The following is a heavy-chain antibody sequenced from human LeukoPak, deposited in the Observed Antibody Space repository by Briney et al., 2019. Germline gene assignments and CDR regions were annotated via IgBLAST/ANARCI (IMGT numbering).Heavy chain of an antibody. J-gene: IGHJ4*02. CDR1: GFAFSSYE. D-gene: IGHD6-19*01. CDR3: ARESIAVAGAPFDY. Sequence: GGSLRLSCAASGFAFSSYEMKWVRQAPGKGLEWVSYISSGSTIYDADSVKGRFTISRDNTKNSLYLQMNSLRAEDTAVYYCARESIAVAGAPFDYWGQGTLVTVSS. V-gene: IGHV3-48*03. CDR2: ISSGSTI.